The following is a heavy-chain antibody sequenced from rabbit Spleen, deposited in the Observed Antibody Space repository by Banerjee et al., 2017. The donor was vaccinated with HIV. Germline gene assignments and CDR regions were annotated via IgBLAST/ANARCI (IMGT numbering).Heavy chain of an antibody. CDR1: GFSFSSGYW. CDR2: IDTNDGDT. D-gene: IGHD1-1*01. J-gene: IGHJ2*01. V-gene: IGHV1S45*01. CDR3: ARNYVNAFDP. Sequence: EESGGGLVKPEGSLTLTCTASGFSFSSGYWTCWVRQAPGKGLEWIACIDTNDGDTDYANWPKGRFTISKTSSTTVTLQMTSLTAADTATYFCARNYVNAFDPWGPGTLVTVS.